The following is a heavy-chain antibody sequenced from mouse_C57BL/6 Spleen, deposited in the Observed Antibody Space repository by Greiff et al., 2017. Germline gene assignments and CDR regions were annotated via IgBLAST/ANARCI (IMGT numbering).Heavy chain of an antibody. Sequence: QVQLQQPGAELVRPGSSVKLSCKASGYTFTSYWMDWVKQRPGQGLEWIGNIYPSDSETLYNQKFKDKATLTVDKSSSTAYMQLSSLTSEDSAVYYCARTQFSYYGSSPDYWGQGTTLTVSS. J-gene: IGHJ2*01. D-gene: IGHD1-1*01. CDR2: IYPSDSET. CDR1: GYTFTSYW. V-gene: IGHV1-61*01. CDR3: ARTQFSYYGSSPDY.